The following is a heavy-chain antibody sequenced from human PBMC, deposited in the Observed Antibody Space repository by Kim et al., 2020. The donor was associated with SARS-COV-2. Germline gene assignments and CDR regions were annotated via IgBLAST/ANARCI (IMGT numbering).Heavy chain of an antibody. D-gene: IGHD6-13*01. CDR2: ISYDGSNK. Sequence: GSLRLSCAASGFTFSSYGMHWVRQAPGKGLEWVAVISYDGSNKYYADSVKGRFTISRDNSKNTLYLQMNSLRAEDTAVYYCAKDTGYSTLGDYWGQGTLVTVSS. CDR3: AKDTGYSTLGDY. V-gene: IGHV3-30*18. J-gene: IGHJ4*02. CDR1: GFTFSSYG.